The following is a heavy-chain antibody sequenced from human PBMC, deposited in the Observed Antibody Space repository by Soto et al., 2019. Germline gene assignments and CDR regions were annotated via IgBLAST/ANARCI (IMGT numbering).Heavy chain of an antibody. Sequence: SETLSLTCTVSGGSISSGDYYWSWIRQPPGKGLEWIGYIYYSGSTYYNPSLKSRVTISVDTSKNQFSLKLSSVTAADTAVYYCARLIGYCISTSCQGAETGYFDYWGQGTLVTVSS. CDR3: ARLIGYCISTSCQGAETGYFDY. V-gene: IGHV4-30-4*01. CDR2: IYYSGST. CDR1: GGSISSGDYY. D-gene: IGHD2-2*03. J-gene: IGHJ4*02.